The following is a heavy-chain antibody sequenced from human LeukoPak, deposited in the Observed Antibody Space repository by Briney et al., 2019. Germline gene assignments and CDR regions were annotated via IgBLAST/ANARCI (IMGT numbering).Heavy chain of an antibody. Sequence: QPGGSLRLSCAASVLTFSSYAMSWVRQAPGKGLEWVSAISGSGGSTYYADSVKGRFTISRDNSKNTLYMQMNSLRAEDTAVYYCGRRPSGSSGYDRVYWGQGTLVTVSS. CDR3: GRRPSGSSGYDRVY. CDR2: ISGSGGST. D-gene: IGHD5-12*01. V-gene: IGHV3-23*01. J-gene: IGHJ4*02. CDR1: VLTFSSYA.